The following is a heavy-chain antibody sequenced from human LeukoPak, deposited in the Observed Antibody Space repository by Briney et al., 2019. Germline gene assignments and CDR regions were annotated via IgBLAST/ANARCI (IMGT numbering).Heavy chain of an antibody. CDR2: ISYDGSNK. CDR1: GFTFSSYG. Sequence: GGSLRPSCAASGFTFSSYGMHWVRQAPGKGLEWVAVISYDGSNKYYADSVKGRFTISRDNSKNTLYLQMNSLRAEDTAVYYCAKDIRRFLEWCDYWGQGTLVTVSS. V-gene: IGHV3-30*18. D-gene: IGHD3-3*01. CDR3: AKDIRRFLEWCDY. J-gene: IGHJ4*02.